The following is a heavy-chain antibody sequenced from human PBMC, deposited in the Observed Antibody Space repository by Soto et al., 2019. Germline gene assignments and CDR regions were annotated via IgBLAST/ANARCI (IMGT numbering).Heavy chain of an antibody. CDR1: GGTFSSYA. CDR2: IIPIFGTA. CDR3: ARGEELPPYYYYMDV. Sequence: GASVKVSCKASGGTFSSYAISWVRQAPGQGLEWMGWIIPIFGTASYAQKFQGRVTITRNNFISTAYMELSSLRSEDTAVYYCARGEELPPYYYYMDVWGKGTTVTVSS. J-gene: IGHJ6*03. V-gene: IGHV1-69*05. D-gene: IGHD1-7*01.